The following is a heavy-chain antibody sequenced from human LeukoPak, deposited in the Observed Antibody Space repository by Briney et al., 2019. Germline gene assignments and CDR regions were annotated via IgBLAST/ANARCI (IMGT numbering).Heavy chain of an antibody. Sequence: GGSLRLSCAASGFTFSNAWMSWVRQAPGKGLEWVANINKDGSDKYYVDSVMGRFTISKDNVKNSVYLQMNSLRPEDTAIYYCAWYGVTHGLDVWGQGTTVTVSS. CDR2: INKDGSDK. J-gene: IGHJ6*02. CDR3: AWYGVTHGLDV. CDR1: GFTFSNAW. V-gene: IGHV3-7*01. D-gene: IGHD3-10*01.